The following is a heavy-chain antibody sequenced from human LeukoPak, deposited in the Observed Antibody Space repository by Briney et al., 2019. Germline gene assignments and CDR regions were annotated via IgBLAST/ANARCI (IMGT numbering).Heavy chain of an antibody. D-gene: IGHD2-2*01. CDR2: FIPIFGTA. CDR1: GGTFSSYA. Sequence: GASVKVSCKASGGTFSSYAFNWVRQAPGQGLEWMGGFIPIFGTANYAQKFQDRVTITADESTSTAYMELSSLRSEDTAIYHCASRLYCSNTRCRNFPFAYWGQGTLVTVSS. CDR3: ASRLYCSNTRCRNFPFAY. V-gene: IGHV1-69*01. J-gene: IGHJ4*02.